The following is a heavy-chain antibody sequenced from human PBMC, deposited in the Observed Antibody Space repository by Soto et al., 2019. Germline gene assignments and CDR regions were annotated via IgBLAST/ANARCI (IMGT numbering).Heavy chain of an antibody. CDR2: HNPNNGDT. Sequence: ASLKVSCKASGYTFTGYYNPWVRPAPGQGLEWMVCHNPNNGDTNYAQKFQGRVSMTRDTSTSTAYMELSSLRFDDTAVYYCARHSGYDYVFDYWGQGTLVTVSS. CDR1: GYTFTGYY. D-gene: IGHD5-12*01. V-gene: IGHV1-2*02. J-gene: IGHJ4*02. CDR3: ARHSGYDYVFDY.